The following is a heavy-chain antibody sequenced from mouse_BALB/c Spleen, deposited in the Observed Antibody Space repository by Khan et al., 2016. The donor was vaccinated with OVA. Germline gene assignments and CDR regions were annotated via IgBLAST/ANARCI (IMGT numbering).Heavy chain of an antibody. J-gene: IGHJ2*01. Sequence: EVKLEESGPGLVKPSQSLSLTCTVTGYSITSDYAWNWIRQFPGNKLEWMGYISYSGNTKYNPSLKSRISITRDTYKNQFFLQLNFVTIEDTATYYCARMQGGDFDYWGQGTTLTVSS. CDR3: ARMQGGDFDY. CDR1: GYSITSDYA. V-gene: IGHV3-2*02. CDR2: ISYSGNT. D-gene: IGHD6-1*01.